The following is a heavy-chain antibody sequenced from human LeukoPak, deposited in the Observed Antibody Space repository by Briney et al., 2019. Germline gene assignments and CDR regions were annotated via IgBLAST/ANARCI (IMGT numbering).Heavy chain of an antibody. CDR3: ARDRNSGSSLDI. D-gene: IGHD6-6*01. CDR2: IYPYSGDT. CDR1: GYTFTGYY. J-gene: IGHJ3*02. V-gene: IGHV1-2*02. Sequence: ASVTVSCKASGYTFTGYYIHWVRQAPGQGLEWIGWIYPYSGDTNYAQNFQGRVTMTRDTSISTAYMELSSLKSDDTAVYYCARDRNSGSSLDIWGQGTMLTVSS.